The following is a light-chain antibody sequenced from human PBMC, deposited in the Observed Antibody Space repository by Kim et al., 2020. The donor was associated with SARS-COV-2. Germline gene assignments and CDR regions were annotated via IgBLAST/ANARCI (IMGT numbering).Light chain of an antibody. V-gene: IGLV3-1*01. CDR3: QAWDSSPTGV. CDR2: QDT. J-gene: IGLJ3*02. Sequence: SYELTQPPSVSVSPGQTASITCSGDKMGAKYVSWYQQRPGQSPVLVIYQDTKRPSGIPERFSGSNSGNTATLTISGTQTLDQADYYCQAWDSSPTGVFGG. CDR1: KMGAKY.